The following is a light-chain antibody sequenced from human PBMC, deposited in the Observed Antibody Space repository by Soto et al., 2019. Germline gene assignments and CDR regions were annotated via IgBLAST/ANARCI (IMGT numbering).Light chain of an antibody. Sequence: EVLLTQSPATLSLSPGERVTLSCRASQSININLSWYQQKPGHAPRVLIYGASSRASGIPDMFSGSGSRTDFTLTISRLEHDDVAFYYCQQYQNCPPLTFGGGTRVEIK. V-gene: IGKV3D-15*01. CDR3: QQYQNCPPLT. J-gene: IGKJ4*01. CDR2: GAS. CDR1: QSININ.